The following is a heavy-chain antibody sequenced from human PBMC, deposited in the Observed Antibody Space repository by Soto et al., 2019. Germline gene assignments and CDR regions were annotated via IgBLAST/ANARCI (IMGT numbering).Heavy chain of an antibody. CDR1: GYSFASYG. D-gene: IGHD1-26*01. CDR3: ARGGSYSEAVIHGAFVI. Sequence: AAVKVACEAPGYSFASYGISWVRQAPGQGLEWMGWISAYNGNTNYPQKLQGRVTMTTDTSTSTAYMELRSLRSDATAIYYCARGGSYSEAVIHGAFVIRG. J-gene: IGHJ3*02. CDR2: ISAYNGNT. V-gene: IGHV1-18*01.